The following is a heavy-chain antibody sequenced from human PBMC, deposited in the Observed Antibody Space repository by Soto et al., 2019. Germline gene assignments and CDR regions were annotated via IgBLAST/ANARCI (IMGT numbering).Heavy chain of an antibody. J-gene: IGHJ2*01. CDR1: GGIFSSYA. V-gene: IGHV1-69*01. D-gene: IGHD6-6*01. CDR3: AREYSSSSQYLYFDV. Sequence: HVQLVQSGAEVKKPGSSVKVSCKVSGGIFSSYAIGWVRQAPGQGLEWMAGIIPITGTTNRAQKFQGRVTVTAHESTTTVYMEFSSLTAEATAVYYCAREYSSSSQYLYFDVWGRGALGTVSS. CDR2: IIPITGTT.